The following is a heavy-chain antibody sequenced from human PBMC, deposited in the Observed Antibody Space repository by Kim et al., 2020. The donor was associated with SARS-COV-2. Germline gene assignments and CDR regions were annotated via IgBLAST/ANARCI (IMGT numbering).Heavy chain of an antibody. D-gene: IGHD3-3*01. CDR2: IYYSGST. Sequence: SETLSLTCTVSGGSISSGGYYWSWIRQHPGKGLEWIGYIYYSGSTYYNPSLKSRVTISVDTSKNQFSLKLSSVTAADTAVYYCARFPAYYDFWSGYYLDAFDIWGQGTMVTVSS. J-gene: IGHJ3*02. CDR3: ARFPAYYDFWSGYYLDAFDI. V-gene: IGHV4-31*03. CDR1: GGSISSGGYY.